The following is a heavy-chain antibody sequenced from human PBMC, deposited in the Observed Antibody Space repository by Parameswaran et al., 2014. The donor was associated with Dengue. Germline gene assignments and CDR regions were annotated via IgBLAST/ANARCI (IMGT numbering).Heavy chain of an antibody. CDR2: INRSGST. Sequence: WIRQPPGKGLEWIGEINRSGSTNYNPSLKSRVTISVDTSKNQFSLKLSSVTAADTAVHYCARGASRYDSSGFDYWGQGTLVTVSS. V-gene: IGHV4-34*01. D-gene: IGHD6-19*01. CDR3: ARGASRYDSSGFDY. J-gene: IGHJ4*02.